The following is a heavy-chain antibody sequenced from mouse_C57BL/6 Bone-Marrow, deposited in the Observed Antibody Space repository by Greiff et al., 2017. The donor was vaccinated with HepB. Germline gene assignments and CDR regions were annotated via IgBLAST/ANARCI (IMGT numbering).Heavy chain of an antibody. J-gene: IGHJ2*01. D-gene: IGHD2-3*01. CDR3: ARCDVPGGY. CDR1: GYTFTSYW. Sequence: VLLQQPGAELVRPGTSVKLSCKASGYTFTSYWMHWVKQRPGQGLEWIGVIDPSDSYTNYNQKFKGKATLPVDTSFSTASMKLISLTSEDSAVYYCARCDVPGGYWGQGNTLPVSS. CDR2: IDPSDSYT. V-gene: IGHV1-59*01.